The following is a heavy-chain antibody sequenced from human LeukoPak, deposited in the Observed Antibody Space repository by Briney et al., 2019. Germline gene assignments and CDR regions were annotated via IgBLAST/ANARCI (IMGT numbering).Heavy chain of an antibody. V-gene: IGHV1-18*01. CDR3: ARGEPSGIYDY. CDR1: GYSFTNYG. CDR2: ISTYNRNT. D-gene: IGHD1-26*01. J-gene: IGHJ4*02. Sequence: ASVKVSCKPSGYSFTNYGLSWVRQAPAQGLEWMGWISTYNRNTNYIQRLQGRVTMTIDTSTTTAYMELRSLISDDTAVYYCARGEPSGIYDYWGQGTLVTVSS.